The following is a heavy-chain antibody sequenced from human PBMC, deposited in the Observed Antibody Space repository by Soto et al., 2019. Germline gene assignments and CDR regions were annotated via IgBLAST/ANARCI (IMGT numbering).Heavy chain of an antibody. J-gene: IGHJ4*02. V-gene: IGHV6-1*01. CDR2: TYYRSKWYN. CDR3: ARADGGAAAVDY. CDR1: GHSVSSNCAA. Sequence: SQTLSLTCAISGHSVSSNCAAWNLIRQSPSRGLEWLGRTYYRSKWYNDYAVSVKSRITINPDTSKNQFSLQLNSVTPEDTAVYYCARADGGAAAVDYWGQGTLVTVSS. D-gene: IGHD6-13*01.